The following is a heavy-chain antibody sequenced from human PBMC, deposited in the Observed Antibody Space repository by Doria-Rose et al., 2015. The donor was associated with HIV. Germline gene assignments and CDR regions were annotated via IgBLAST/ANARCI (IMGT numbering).Heavy chain of an antibody. J-gene: IGHJ3*02. CDR1: GFTFDDYA. V-gene: IGHV3-9*01. Sequence: GGLVQPGRSLRLSCAASGFTFDDYAMHWVRQAPGKGLEWVSGISWNSGIIGYADSVKGRLTISRDNAKNSLYLHLNRLRADDTAVYYCAKDSGSDQGRDGAFHIWGQGTMVTVSS. CDR3: AKDSGSDQGRDGAFHI. D-gene: IGHD5-12*01. CDR2: ISWNSGII.